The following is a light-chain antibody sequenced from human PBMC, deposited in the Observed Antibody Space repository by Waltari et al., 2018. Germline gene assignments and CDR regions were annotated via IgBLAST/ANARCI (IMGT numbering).Light chain of an antibody. CDR1: QSVSRS. J-gene: IGKJ1*01. CDR2: GTS. V-gene: IGKV3-20*01. Sequence: EIVLPQPPGTLSLSRGGSATLSCRASQSVSRSLAWYQQKPGQAPRLLIYGTSIRATGIPDRFSGSGSGTDFSLTISRLESEDFAVYYCQHYVRLPATFGPGTKVEIK. CDR3: QHYVRLPAT.